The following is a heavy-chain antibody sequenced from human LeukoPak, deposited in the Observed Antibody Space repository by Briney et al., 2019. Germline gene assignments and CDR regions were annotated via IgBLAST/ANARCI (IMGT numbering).Heavy chain of an antibody. V-gene: IGHV4-59*11. CDR1: GGSISSHY. J-gene: IGHJ5*01. CDR3: ARGRDWFDS. Sequence: SETLSLTCSVSGGSISSHYWSWIRQPPGKGLEWIAYIYYSGNSNSNPSLKSRITMSVDTSKNQFSLKLSSVTAADTAVYYCARGRDWFDSWGQGTLVTVSS. CDR2: IYYSGNS.